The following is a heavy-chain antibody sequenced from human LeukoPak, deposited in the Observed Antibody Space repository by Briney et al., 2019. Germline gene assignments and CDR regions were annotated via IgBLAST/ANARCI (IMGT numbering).Heavy chain of an antibody. CDR3: ARSVMVPAIVADYYTYMDV. J-gene: IGHJ6*03. CDR2: IYHRGNT. CDR1: GYSISSNYY. V-gene: IGHV4-38-2*01. D-gene: IGHD2-2*01. Sequence: PSETLSLTCAVSGYSISSNYYWGWIRQPPGKGLEWIGVIYHRGNTDYNPSLQSRVTISIDTSKNEFSLKVNSVTAADTAVYYCARSVMVPAIVADYYTYMDVWGRGISVTVSS.